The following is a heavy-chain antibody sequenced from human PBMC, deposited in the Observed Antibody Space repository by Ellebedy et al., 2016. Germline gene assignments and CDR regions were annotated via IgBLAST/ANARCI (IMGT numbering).Heavy chain of an antibody. V-gene: IGHV3-23*01. CDR1: GFTFSNYG. Sequence: GGSLRLSXAASGFTFSNYGMGWVRQAPGKGLDWVSAISAGGGDTFYADSVKGRFTISRDNAKNSLYLQMNSLRDEDTAVYYCARDRGTIRPYYSDYWGQGTLVAVSS. CDR3: ARDRGTIRPYYSDY. CDR2: ISAGGGDT. D-gene: IGHD5-24*01. J-gene: IGHJ4*02.